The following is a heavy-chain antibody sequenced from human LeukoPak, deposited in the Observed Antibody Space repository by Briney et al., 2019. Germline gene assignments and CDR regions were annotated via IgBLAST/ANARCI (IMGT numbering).Heavy chain of an antibody. D-gene: IGHD3-16*02. J-gene: IGHJ4*02. CDR2: ISDTGDVA. CDR1: GFTFGTYG. CDR3: AKYGVSESSRGLDY. Sequence: PGGSLRLSCAASGFTFGTYGMSWVRQAPGKGLEWVSRISDTGDVAYYADSVKGRFTISRDNSQNTLYLQMNSLRAEDTALYYCAKYGVSESSRGLDYRGQGTLVTVTS. V-gene: IGHV3-23*01.